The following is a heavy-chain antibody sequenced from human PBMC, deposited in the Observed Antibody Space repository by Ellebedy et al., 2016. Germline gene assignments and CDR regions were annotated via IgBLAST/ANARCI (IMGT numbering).Heavy chain of an antibody. D-gene: IGHD4-17*01. CDR1: GGSFSGYY. J-gene: IGHJ3*02. CDR2: INHSGST. CDR3: ARVPMTWTTVTTPSIHDAFDI. Sequence: GSLRLSXAVYGGSFSGYYWSWIRQPPGKGLEWIGEINHSGSTNYNPSLKSRVTISVDTSKNQFSLKLSSVTAADTAVYYCARVPMTWTTVTTPSIHDAFDIWGQGTMVTVSS. V-gene: IGHV4-34*01.